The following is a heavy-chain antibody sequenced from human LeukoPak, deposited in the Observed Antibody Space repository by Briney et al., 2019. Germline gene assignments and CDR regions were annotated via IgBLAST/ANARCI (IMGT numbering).Heavy chain of an antibody. CDR1: GGSISSYY. V-gene: IGHV4-4*07. CDR3: ARHIGGGIEDMDV. J-gene: IGHJ6*03. Sequence: SETLSLTCTVSGGSISSYYWSWIRQPAGKGLEWIGRIYTSGSTNYNPYLQSRVTISVDRSRNQFFLKMSSETAADTAVYYCARHIGGGIEDMDVWGKGTKVIVSS. CDR2: IYTSGST. D-gene: IGHD3-16*02.